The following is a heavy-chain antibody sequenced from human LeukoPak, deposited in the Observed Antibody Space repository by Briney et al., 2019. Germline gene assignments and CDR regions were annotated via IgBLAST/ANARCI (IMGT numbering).Heavy chain of an antibody. CDR3: ARAHADYGDYEDY. V-gene: IGHV3-21*01. J-gene: IGHJ4*02. CDR2: ISSSSSYI. D-gene: IGHD4-17*01. CDR1: GFTVSSNY. Sequence: GGSLRLSCAASGFTVSSNYMNWVRQAPGKGLEWVSSISSSSSYIYYADSVKGRFTISRDNAKNSLYLQMNSLRAEDTAVYYCARAHADYGDYEDYWGQGTLVTVSS.